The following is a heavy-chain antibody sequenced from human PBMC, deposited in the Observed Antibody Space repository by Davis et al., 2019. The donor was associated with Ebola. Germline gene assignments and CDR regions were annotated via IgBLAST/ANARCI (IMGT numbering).Heavy chain of an antibody. CDR1: GYTFTSYD. D-gene: IGHD1-7*01. CDR3: ARGQLELRPESHYYYGMDV. CDR2: MNPNSGDT. Sequence: AASVKVSCKASGYTFTSYDVNWVRQASGQGLEWMGWMNPNSGDTVYAQKFQGRVTMTRNTSISTAYMELSSLRSDDTAVYYCARGQLELRPESHYYYGMDVWGQGTTVTVSS. J-gene: IGHJ6*02. V-gene: IGHV1-8*01.